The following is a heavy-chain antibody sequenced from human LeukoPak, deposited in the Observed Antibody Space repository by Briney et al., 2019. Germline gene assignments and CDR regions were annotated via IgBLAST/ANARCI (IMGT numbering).Heavy chain of an antibody. CDR2: ISDDGRNK. Sequence: PGGSLRLSCAASGFSFISYGMHWVRQAPGKGLEWVGVISDDGRNKKYADSVKGRFTISRDNSKDTLYLQMNSLRDEDTAVYYCVKRPSGYGDYVTYFDYWGQGTLVTVSS. D-gene: IGHD4-17*01. CDR1: GFSFISYG. J-gene: IGHJ4*02. V-gene: IGHV3-30*18. CDR3: VKRPSGYGDYVTYFDY.